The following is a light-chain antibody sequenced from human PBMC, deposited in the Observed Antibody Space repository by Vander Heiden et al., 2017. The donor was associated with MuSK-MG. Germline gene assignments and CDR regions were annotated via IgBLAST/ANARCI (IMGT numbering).Light chain of an antibody. J-gene: IGKJ3*01. CDR1: QTISSY. Sequence: DIQMTQSPSSLSASVGDRVTITCRASQTISSYLNWYQQKPGKAPKLVVYAASSLQSGVPSRFSGSGSGTDFTLTISRLQPEDFATYYWQQTYSTQFTFGPGTKVDIK. CDR3: QQTYSTQFT. V-gene: IGKV1-39*01. CDR2: AAS.